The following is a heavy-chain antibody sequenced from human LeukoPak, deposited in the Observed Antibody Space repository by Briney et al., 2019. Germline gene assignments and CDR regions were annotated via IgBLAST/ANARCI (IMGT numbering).Heavy chain of an antibody. Sequence: SETLSLTCTVSGGSISSSSYYWGWIRQPPGKGLEWIGSIHYSGSTNYNPSLKSRVTISVDKSKNQLSLRLNSVTAADTAVYYCVSNGWYSLEYWGQGTLVTVSS. CDR3: VSNGWYSLEY. V-gene: IGHV4-39*07. CDR1: GGSISSSSYY. J-gene: IGHJ4*02. D-gene: IGHD6-19*01. CDR2: IHYSGST.